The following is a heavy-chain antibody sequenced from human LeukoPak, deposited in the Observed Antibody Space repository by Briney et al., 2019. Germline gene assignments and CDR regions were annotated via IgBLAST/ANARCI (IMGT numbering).Heavy chain of an antibody. V-gene: IGHV4-39*01. D-gene: IGHD3-22*01. CDR2: IYYRGSA. J-gene: IGHJ4*02. Sequence: SETLSLTCTVSGGSISSSSYYWGWIRQPPGKGLEWIGSIYYRGSAYYNPSLKSRVTISVDTSKNQFSLKLSSVTAADTAVYYCASSPVVYYFDYWGQGTLVTVSS. CDR1: GGSISSSSYY. CDR3: ASSPVVYYFDY.